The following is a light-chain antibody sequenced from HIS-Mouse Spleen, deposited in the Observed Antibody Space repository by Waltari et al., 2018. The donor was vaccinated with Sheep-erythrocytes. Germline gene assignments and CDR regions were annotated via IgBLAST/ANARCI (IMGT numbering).Light chain of an antibody. V-gene: IGLV2-11*01. CDR3: CSYAGSYTLV. CDR1: SSDVGGYNY. CDR2: DVS. Sequence: QSALTQPRSVSGSPGQSVTISCTGTSSDVGGYNYFSWYQQHPGKAPKLMIYDVSKRPSGVPDRFSGSKSGNTASLNISGLQAEDEADYYCCSYAGSYTLVFGGGTKLTVL. J-gene: IGLJ2*01.